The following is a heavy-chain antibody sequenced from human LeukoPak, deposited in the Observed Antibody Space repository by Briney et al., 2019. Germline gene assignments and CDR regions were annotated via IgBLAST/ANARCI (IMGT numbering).Heavy chain of an antibody. D-gene: IGHD6-19*01. CDR3: DGGTGWVSNLG. J-gene: IGHJ4*02. CDR1: GFSFSNYW. V-gene: IGHV3-7*03. CDR2: IKQDGSEK. Sequence: GRSLRLSCAASGFSFSNYWMHWVRQPPGKGLEWVAIIKQDGSEKYYVDSVKGRFTISRDNAKNSLYLQMNSLRAEDTGVYYCDGGTGWVSNLGGGQGTLVIVSS.